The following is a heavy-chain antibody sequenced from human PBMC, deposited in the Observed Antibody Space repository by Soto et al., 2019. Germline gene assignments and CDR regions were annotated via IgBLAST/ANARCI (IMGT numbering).Heavy chain of an antibody. CDR2: ISHSGST. Sequence: QLKLQESGSGLVKPSQTLSLTCAVSGGSTSSGGYSWSWLRQPPGKGLEWIGYISHSGSTYYNPSLKSRVTISVDTSKNQFSLRLSSVTAADTAVYYCARGGLLPDYWGQGTLVTVSS. CDR1: GGSTSSGGYS. D-gene: IGHD6-19*01. V-gene: IGHV4-30-2*01. CDR3: ARGGLLPDY. J-gene: IGHJ4*02.